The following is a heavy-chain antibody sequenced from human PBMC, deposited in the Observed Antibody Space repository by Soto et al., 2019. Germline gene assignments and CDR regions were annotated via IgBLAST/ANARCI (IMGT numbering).Heavy chain of an antibody. CDR1: GGSISSGGYY. Sequence: SETLSLTCTVSGGSISSGGYYWSWIRQHPGKGLEWIGYIYYSGSTYYNPSLKSRVTISVDTSKNQFSLKLSSVTAADTAVYYCARDQHAYYYDSSGFDAFDIWGQGTMVTVSS. V-gene: IGHV4-31*03. CDR2: IYYSGST. J-gene: IGHJ3*02. CDR3: ARDQHAYYYDSSGFDAFDI. D-gene: IGHD3-22*01.